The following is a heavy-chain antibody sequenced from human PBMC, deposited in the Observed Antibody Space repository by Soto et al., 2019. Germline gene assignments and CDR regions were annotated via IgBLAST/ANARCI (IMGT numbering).Heavy chain of an antibody. V-gene: IGHV1-69*13. CDR2: IIPIFGTA. D-gene: IGHD2-15*01. CDR3: ARTWVDCSGGSCYPDHFDY. Sequence: SVKVSCKASGGTFSSYAISWVRQAPGQGLEWMGGIIPIFGTANYAQKFQGRVTITADESTSTAYMELSSLRSEDTAVYYCARTWVDCSGGSCYPDHFDYWGQGTLVTVSS. CDR1: GGTFSSYA. J-gene: IGHJ4*02.